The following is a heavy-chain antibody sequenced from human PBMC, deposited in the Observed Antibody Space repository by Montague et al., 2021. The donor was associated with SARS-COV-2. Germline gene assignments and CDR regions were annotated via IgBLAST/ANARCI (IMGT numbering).Heavy chain of an antibody. D-gene: IGHD2-2*01. CDR2: ISSSSSYI. CDR1: GFTFSSYS. J-gene: IGHJ6*02. Sequence: SLRLSCAASGFTFSSYSMNWVRQAPGKGLEWVSSISSSSSYIYYADSVKGRFTISRDNAKNSLYLQMNSLRAEDTAVCYCARDIDIVVVPAATAIYYYGMDVWGQGTTVTVSS. V-gene: IGHV3-21*01. CDR3: ARDIDIVVVPAATAIYYYGMDV.